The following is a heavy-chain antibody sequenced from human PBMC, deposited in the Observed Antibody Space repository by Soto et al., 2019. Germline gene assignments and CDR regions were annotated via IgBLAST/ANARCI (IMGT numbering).Heavy chain of an antibody. CDR2: INAGNGNT. V-gene: IGHV1-3*01. Sequence: GASVKVSCKASGYTFTSYAMHWVRQAPGQRLEWMGWINAGNGNTKYSQKFQGRVTITRDTSASTAYMELSSLRSEDTAVYYCARVFLGCSGGSCYSSRVPFDPWGQGTLVTVSS. J-gene: IGHJ5*02. CDR3: ARVFLGCSGGSCYSSRVPFDP. CDR1: GYTFTSYA. D-gene: IGHD2-15*01.